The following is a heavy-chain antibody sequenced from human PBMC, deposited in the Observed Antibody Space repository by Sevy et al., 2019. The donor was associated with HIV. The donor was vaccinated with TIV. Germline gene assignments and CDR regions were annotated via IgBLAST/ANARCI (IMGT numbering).Heavy chain of an antibody. D-gene: IGHD3-3*01. CDR3: ARAQQVTMLVVIGGLYFDL. CDR2: VKQDMSEK. V-gene: IGHV3-7*01. Sequence: GGSLRLSCAASGFTFSSNWMTWVRQAPGKGLEWVANVKQDMSEKYYADSVKGRFTISRDNAKNLLFLQMNSLLDEDTAVYYCARAQQVTMLVVIGGLYFDLWGQGTLVTVSS. CDR1: GFTFSSNW. J-gene: IGHJ4*02.